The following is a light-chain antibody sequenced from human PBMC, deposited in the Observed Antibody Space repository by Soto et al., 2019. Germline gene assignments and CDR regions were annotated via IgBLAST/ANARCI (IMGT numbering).Light chain of an antibody. CDR2: EVS. V-gene: IGLV2-14*01. J-gene: IGLJ1*01. CDR3: SSYTSSNTLEV. Sequence: QPVLTQPASVSGSPGQSITISCTGTSSDVGGYNYVSWYQQHPGKAPKLMIYEVSNRPSGVSNRFSGSKSGNTASLTISGLQAEDEADYYCSSYTSSNTLEVFGVGTKLTVL. CDR1: SSDVGGYNY.